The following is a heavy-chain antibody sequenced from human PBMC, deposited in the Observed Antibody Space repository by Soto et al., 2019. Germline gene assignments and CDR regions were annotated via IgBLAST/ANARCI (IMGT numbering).Heavy chain of an antibody. J-gene: IGHJ1*01. Sequence: GASVKVSCKASGYTFTGYYMHWVRQAPGQGLEWMGWISAYNGDTNYAQKLQGRVTMTTDTSTSTAYMELRSLRSDDTAVYYCAREPGIWKGKYFHHWGQDTLVTVSS. V-gene: IGHV1-18*04. CDR2: ISAYNGDT. CDR1: GYTFTGYY. D-gene: IGHD6-13*01. CDR3: AREPGIWKGKYFHH.